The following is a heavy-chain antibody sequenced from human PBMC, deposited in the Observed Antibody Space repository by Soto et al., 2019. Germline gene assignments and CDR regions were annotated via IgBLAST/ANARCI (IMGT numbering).Heavy chain of an antibody. CDR1: GFTFDDYA. V-gene: IGHV3-9*01. J-gene: IGHJ3*02. CDR3: AKAVLLWFGELSSHDAFDI. CDR2: ISWNSGSI. D-gene: IGHD3-10*01. Sequence: GGSLRLSCAASGFTFDDYAMHWVRQAPGKGLEWVSGISWNSGSIGYADSVKGRFTISRDNAKNSLYLQMNSLRAEDTALYYCAKAVLLWFGELSSHDAFDIWGQGTMVTVSS.